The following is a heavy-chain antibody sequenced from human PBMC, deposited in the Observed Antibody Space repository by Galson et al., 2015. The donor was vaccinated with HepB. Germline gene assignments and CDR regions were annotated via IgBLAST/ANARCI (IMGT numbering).Heavy chain of an antibody. V-gene: IGHV3-23*01. CDR2: ISGSGGST. J-gene: IGHJ4*02. CDR1: GFTFSSYA. D-gene: IGHD3-10*01. CDR3: TTDLVDYYGSGSYYRIDY. Sequence: SLRLSCAASGFTFSSYAMSWVRQAPGKGLEWVSAISGSGGSTYYADSVKGRFTISRDNSKNTLYLQMTSLRAEDTAVYYCTTDLVDYYGSGSYYRIDYWGQGTLVTVSS.